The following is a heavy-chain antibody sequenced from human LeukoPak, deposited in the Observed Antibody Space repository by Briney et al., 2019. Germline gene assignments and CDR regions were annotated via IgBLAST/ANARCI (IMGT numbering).Heavy chain of an antibody. CDR3: VPPAAGLHRIISTEYLQD. D-gene: IGHD6-13*01. V-gene: IGHV3-48*03. CDR1: GLSFSSYD. J-gene: IGHJ1*01. Sequence: GGSLRLSCAAAGLSFSSYDMYCVRQAPGKGLEWVAYISTSGSSIDYADSVKGRFTISRDNGKSSVFLQMNSLRVEDTAVYYCVPPAAGLHRIISTEYLQDWGQGTLVTVSS. CDR2: ISTSGSSI.